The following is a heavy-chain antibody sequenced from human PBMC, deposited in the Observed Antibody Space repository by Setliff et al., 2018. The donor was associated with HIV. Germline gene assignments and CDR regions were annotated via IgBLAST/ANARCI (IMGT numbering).Heavy chain of an antibody. D-gene: IGHD1-26*01. Sequence: ASVKVSCKASGYTFTRYGISWVRQAPGQGLEWMGWISAYNGNTNYAKKLQDRITITADDSTSTAYMGLSSLRSEDTAVYYCARGMSTTTSTTIYNYGMDVWGLGTTVTVSS. J-gene: IGHJ6*02. CDR1: GYTFTRYG. CDR2: ISAYNGNT. CDR3: ARGMSTTTSTTIYNYGMDV. V-gene: IGHV1-18*01.